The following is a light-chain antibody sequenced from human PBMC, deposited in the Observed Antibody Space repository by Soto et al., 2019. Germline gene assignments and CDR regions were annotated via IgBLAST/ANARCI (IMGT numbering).Light chain of an antibody. V-gene: IGKV1-39*01. CDR3: HQTYTTQWT. CDR2: AAS. Sequence: DIQMTQSPSSLSASVGDRVTITCRASESVSNYLNWFQHKPGKAPQLLIYAASSLQSGVPSRFSGSGHGTDFTLTISSLQPEDSATFYCHQTYTTQWTFGQGPKVEIK. CDR1: ESVSNY. J-gene: IGKJ1*01.